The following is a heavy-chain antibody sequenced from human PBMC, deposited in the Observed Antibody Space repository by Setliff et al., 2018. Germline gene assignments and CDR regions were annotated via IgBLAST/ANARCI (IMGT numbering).Heavy chain of an antibody. Sequence: PGGSLRLSCAASGITFKNAWMTWVRQAPGKGLEWVASIREDGSYKYYVDSVKGRFTISRDNAKTSLFLQMNSLRDDDTAIYYCARAFTHQTDYFDYWGQGTVVTVSS. CDR2: IREDGSYK. CDR1: GITFKNAW. V-gene: IGHV3-7*04. CDR3: ARAFTHQTDYFDY. J-gene: IGHJ4*02.